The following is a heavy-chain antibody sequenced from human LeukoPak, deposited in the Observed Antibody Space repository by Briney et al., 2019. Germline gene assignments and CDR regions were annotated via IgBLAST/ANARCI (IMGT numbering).Heavy chain of an antibody. CDR1: GFTFSNYG. CDR3: AKSPLNWNPGHY. Sequence: PGGSLRLSCAVSGFTFSNYGMSWVRQAPGKGLEWVSVISGSGGSTYYADSVKGRFTISRDNSKNTLYLQMNSLRAEDTAVYYCAKSPLNWNPGHYWGQGTLVTVSS. CDR2: ISGSGGST. V-gene: IGHV3-23*01. J-gene: IGHJ4*02. D-gene: IGHD1-1*01.